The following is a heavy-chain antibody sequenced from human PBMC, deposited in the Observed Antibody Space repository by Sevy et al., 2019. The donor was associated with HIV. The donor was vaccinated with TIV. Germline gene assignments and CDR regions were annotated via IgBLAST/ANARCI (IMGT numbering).Heavy chain of an antibody. CDR1: GLTFSTYG. CDR2: ISYVGNIQ. CDR3: AKDQGGYNYAPGY. V-gene: IGHV3-30*18. J-gene: IGHJ4*02. D-gene: IGHD5-18*01. Sequence: GGSLRLSCAASGLTFSTYGMHWVRQAPGKGLEWVAVISYVGNIQYYADSVKGRFTVSRDNSKNTLYLQMNSLRAEDCAVYYCAKDQGGYNYAPGYWGQGTLVTVSS.